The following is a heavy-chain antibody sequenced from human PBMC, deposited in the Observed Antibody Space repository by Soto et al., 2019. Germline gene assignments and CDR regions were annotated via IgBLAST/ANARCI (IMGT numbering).Heavy chain of an antibody. CDR1: GYTFSISG. Sequence: CNASGYTFSISGITWERKAPGQGLEWMGWISAYNGNTNYAQKLQGRVTMTTDTSTSTAYMELRSLRSDDTAVYYCARETRLSSYYFYGMDVW. J-gene: IGHJ6*01. V-gene: IGHV1-18*04. D-gene: IGHD3-10*01. CDR3: ARETRLSSYYFYGMDV. CDR2: ISAYNGNT.